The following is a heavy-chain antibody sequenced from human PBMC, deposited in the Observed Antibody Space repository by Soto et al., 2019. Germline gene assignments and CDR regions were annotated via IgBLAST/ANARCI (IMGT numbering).Heavy chain of an antibody. CDR3: VAMVRGVIMNGYFDY. Sequence: EVQLLESGEGLVQPGGSLRLSCAASGFTFSSYAMSWVRQAPGKGLEWVSAISGSGGSTYYADSVKGRFTISRDNSKNTLYLQMNSLRAEDTAVYYCVAMVRGVIMNGYFDYWGQGTLVTVSS. CDR1: GFTFSSYA. J-gene: IGHJ4*02. CDR2: ISGSGGST. D-gene: IGHD3-10*01. V-gene: IGHV3-23*01.